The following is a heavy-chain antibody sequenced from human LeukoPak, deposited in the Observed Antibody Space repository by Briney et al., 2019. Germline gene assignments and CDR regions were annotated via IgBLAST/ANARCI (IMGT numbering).Heavy chain of an antibody. V-gene: IGHV4-59*01. J-gene: IGHJ6*02. CDR2: IYYSGST. CDR1: GGSISSYD. CDR3: ARVGLYYYDSSGYYYYYYGMDV. Sequence: SETLSLTCTVSGGSISSYDWSWIRQPPGKGLEWIGYIYYSGSTNYNPSLKSRVTISVDTSKNQFSLKLSSVTAADTAVYYCARVGLYYYDSSGYYYYYYGMDVWGQGTTVTVSS. D-gene: IGHD3-22*01.